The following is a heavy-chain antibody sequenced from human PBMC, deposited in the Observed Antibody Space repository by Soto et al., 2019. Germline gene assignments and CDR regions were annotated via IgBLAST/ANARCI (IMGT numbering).Heavy chain of an antibody. D-gene: IGHD6-13*01. Sequence: GASVKVSCKASGYTFSSYDISWVRQATGQGLEWMGWIIPISGIAGYAQKFQGRVRMTGDTSMSTAYMELSSLRSEDTAVDYCARGGQTPAAGTNFAHWGKGPLVTVPS. CDR3: ARGGQTPAAGTNFAH. CDR1: GYTFSSYD. CDR2: IIPISGIA. J-gene: IGHJ4*02. V-gene: IGHV1-8*02.